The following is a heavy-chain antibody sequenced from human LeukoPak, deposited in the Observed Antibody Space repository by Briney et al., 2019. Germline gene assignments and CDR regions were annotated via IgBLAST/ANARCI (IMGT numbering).Heavy chain of an antibody. Sequence: PSETLSLTCTVSGGSISSGDYYWSWIRQPPGKGLEWIGYIYYSGSTNYNPSLKSRVTISVDTSKNQFSLKLSSVTAADTAVYYCARVIAVAGINWFDPWGQGTLVTVSS. CDR1: GGSISSGDYY. CDR2: IYYSGST. CDR3: ARVIAVAGINWFDP. J-gene: IGHJ5*02. D-gene: IGHD6-19*01. V-gene: IGHV4-61*08.